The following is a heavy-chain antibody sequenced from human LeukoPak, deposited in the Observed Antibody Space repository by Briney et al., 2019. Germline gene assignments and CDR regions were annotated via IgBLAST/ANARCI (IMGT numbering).Heavy chain of an antibody. Sequence: SVKVSCKASGGTFSSYAISWVRQVPGQGLEWMGGIIPIFGTANYAQKFQGRVTITTDESTSTAYMELSSLRSEDTAVYYCAREGYNWKGGIGAFDIWGQGTMVTVSS. J-gene: IGHJ3*02. CDR3: AREGYNWKGGIGAFDI. CDR2: IIPIFGTA. D-gene: IGHD1-20*01. V-gene: IGHV1-69*05. CDR1: GGTFSSYA.